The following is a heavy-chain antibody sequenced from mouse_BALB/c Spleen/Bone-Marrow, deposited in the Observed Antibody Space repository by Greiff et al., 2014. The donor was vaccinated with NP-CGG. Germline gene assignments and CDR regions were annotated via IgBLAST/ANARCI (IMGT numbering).Heavy chain of an antibody. D-gene: IGHD2-3*01. Sequence: QVQLQQSGAELARPGASVKMSCRASGYTFTTYTIHWVRQRPGQGLEWIGYINPSSGYTNYIQKFKDKATLTADKSSSTAYMQLSSRTSEDSAVYYCARRDDGYVFFDYWGQGTTLTVSS. CDR1: GYTFTTYT. J-gene: IGHJ2*01. CDR3: ARRDDGYVFFDY. V-gene: IGHV1-4*01. CDR2: INPSSGYT.